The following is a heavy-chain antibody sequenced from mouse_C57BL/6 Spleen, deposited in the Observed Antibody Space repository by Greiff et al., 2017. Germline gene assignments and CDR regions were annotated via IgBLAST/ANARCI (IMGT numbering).Heavy chain of an antibody. D-gene: IGHD3-2*02. CDR2: INPSTGGT. Sequence: VQLQQSGPELVKPGASVKISCKASGYSFTGYYMNWVKQSPEKSLEWIGEINPSTGGTTYNQKFKAKATLTVDKSSSTAYMQLKSLTSEDSAVYYCARRDSSGYFDYWGQGTTLTVSP. CDR3: ARRDSSGYFDY. V-gene: IGHV1-42*01. CDR1: GYSFTGYY. J-gene: IGHJ2*01.